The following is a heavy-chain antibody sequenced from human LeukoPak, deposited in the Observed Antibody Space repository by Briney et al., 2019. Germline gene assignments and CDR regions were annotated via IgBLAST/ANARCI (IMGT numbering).Heavy chain of an antibody. CDR3: ARDYCSSTSCYSWFDP. CDR2: IIPIFGTA. D-gene: IGHD2-2*01. Sequence: GSSVKVSCKASGGTFSSYTISCVRQAPGQGLEWMGGIIPIFGTANYAQKFQGRVTITADESTSTAYMELSSLRSEDTAVYYCARDYCSSTSCYSWFDPWGQGTLVTVSS. V-gene: IGHV1-69*01. J-gene: IGHJ5*02. CDR1: GGTFSSYT.